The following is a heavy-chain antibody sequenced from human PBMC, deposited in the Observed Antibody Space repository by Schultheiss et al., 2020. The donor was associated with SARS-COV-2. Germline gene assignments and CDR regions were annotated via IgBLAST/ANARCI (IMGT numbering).Heavy chain of an antibody. CDR2: ISYDGSNK. D-gene: IGHD5-18*01. CDR3: ARVGYSYGHTDYYGMDV. J-gene: IGHJ6*02. CDR1: GFTFSSYA. Sequence: GGSLRLSCAASGFTFSSYAMHWVRQAPGKGLEWVAVISYDGSNKYYADSVKGRFTISRDNSKNTLYLQMNSLRAEDTAVYYCARVGYSYGHTDYYGMDVWGQGTTVTVSS. V-gene: IGHV3-30*01.